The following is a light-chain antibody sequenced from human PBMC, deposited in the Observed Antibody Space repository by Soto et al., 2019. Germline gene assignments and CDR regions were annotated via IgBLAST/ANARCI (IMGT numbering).Light chain of an antibody. V-gene: IGKV3-20*01. CDR2: GAS. J-gene: IGKJ4*01. CDR1: QSVSSSY. Sequence: EIVLTQSPGTLSLSPGERATLSCRASQSVSSSYLAWYQQKPGQAPRLLIYGASSRATGIPDRFSGSGSGTDFTLNISRLEPEDFAVYYCQQYCSAFLTFGGGPKV. CDR3: QQYCSAFLT.